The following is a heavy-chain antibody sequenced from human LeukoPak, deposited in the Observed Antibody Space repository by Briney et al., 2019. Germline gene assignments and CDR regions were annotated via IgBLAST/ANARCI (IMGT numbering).Heavy chain of an antibody. CDR1: GFTFSDYY. V-gene: IGHV3-11*01. Sequence: GGSLRLSCAASGFTFSDYYMSWIRQAPGKGLEWVSYISSSGSTIYYADSVKGRFTISRDNAKNSLYLQMNSLRAEDTALYHCARMSYYYGSGSPSSAFDIWGQGTMVTVSS. CDR3: ARMSYYYGSGSPSSAFDI. D-gene: IGHD3-10*01. CDR2: ISSSGSTI. J-gene: IGHJ3*02.